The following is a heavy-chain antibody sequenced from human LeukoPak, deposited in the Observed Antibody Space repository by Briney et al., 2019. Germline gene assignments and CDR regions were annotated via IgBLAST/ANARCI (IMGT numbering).Heavy chain of an antibody. CDR1: GGTFSSYA. CDR3: AKVQTYYYGSGSYIYYYGMDV. V-gene: IGHV1-69*13. J-gene: IGHJ6*02. Sequence: SVKVSCKASGGTFSSYAISWVRQAPGQGLEWMGGTIPIFGTANYAQKFQGRVTITADESTSTAYMELSSLRSEDTAVYYCAKVQTYYYGSGSYIYYYGMDVWGQGTTVTVSS. D-gene: IGHD3-10*01. CDR2: TIPIFGTA.